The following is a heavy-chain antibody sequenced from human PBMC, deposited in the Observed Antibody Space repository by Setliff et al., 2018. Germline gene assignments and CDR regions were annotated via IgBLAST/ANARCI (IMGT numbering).Heavy chain of an antibody. CDR1: GYTFISYY. CDR2: INFSGGKT. D-gene: IGHD3-22*01. J-gene: IGHJ3*02. V-gene: IGHV1-46*01. Sequence: ASVKVSCKASGYTFISYYMHWVRQAPGQGLEWMGIINFSGGKTSYAQSFQGRVTMTRDTSTSTVSMELGSLISEDTAVYYCARDVFPYHYEGAFDIWGQGTMVTVSS. CDR3: ARDVFPYHYEGAFDI.